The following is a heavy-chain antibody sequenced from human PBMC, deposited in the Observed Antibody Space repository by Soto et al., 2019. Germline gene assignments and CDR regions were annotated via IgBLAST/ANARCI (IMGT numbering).Heavy chain of an antibody. D-gene: IGHD1-26*01. CDR3: ARFNSGTYSHDY. J-gene: IGHJ4*02. V-gene: IGHV3-7*01. Sequence: RALRRSLAGPGVNVGRSWRRWFRQAAGKGLEWLATIKMDASEKKYVDSVKGRFTMSRDNAKNTLYLQMNSLRAEDTAVYYCARFNSGTYSHDYWGQGTLVTVSS. CDR2: IKMDASEK. CDR1: GVNVGRSW.